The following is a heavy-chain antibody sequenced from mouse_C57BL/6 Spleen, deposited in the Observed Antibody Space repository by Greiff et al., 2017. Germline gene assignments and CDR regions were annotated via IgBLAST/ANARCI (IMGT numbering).Heavy chain of an antibody. D-gene: IGHD1-1*01. CDR3: ARATVSYAMDY. CDR2: IYPGDGDT. J-gene: IGHJ4*01. CDR1: GYAFSSSW. Sequence: QVQLQQSGPELVKPGASVKISCKASGYAFSSSWINWVKQRPGTGLEWIGRIYPGDGDTNYNGKFKGKATLTADKSSSTAYMQLSSLTSEDSAVYFCARATVSYAMDYWGQGTSVTVSS. V-gene: IGHV1-82*01.